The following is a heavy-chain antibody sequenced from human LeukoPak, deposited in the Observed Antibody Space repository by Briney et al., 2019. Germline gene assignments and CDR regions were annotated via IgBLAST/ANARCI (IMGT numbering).Heavy chain of an antibody. Sequence: SETLSLTCTVSGGSISSYYWSWIRQPPGKGLEWIGYIYYSGSTNYNPSLKSRVTISVDTSKNQFSLKPSSVTAADTAVYYCARCHLQQLVPNWYTVFDPWGQGTLVTVSS. CDR1: GGSISSYY. V-gene: IGHV4-59*01. D-gene: IGHD6-13*01. CDR2: IYYSGST. CDR3: ARCHLQQLVPNWYTVFDP. J-gene: IGHJ5*02.